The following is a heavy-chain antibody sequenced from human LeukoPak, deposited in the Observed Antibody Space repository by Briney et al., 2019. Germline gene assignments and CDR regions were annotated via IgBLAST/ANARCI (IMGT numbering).Heavy chain of an antibody. D-gene: IGHD2-21*02. CDR1: GGSISSYY. V-gene: IGHV4-4*08. CDR3: ARERVWRYCGGDSCGWFDP. Sequence: PSETLSLTCTVSGGSISSYYWSWIRQPPGKGLEWIGYIYTSGSTNYNPSLKSRVTISVDTSKNQFSLKLSSVTAADTAVYYCARERVWRYCGGDSCGWFDPWGQGTLVTVSS. CDR2: IYTSGST. J-gene: IGHJ5*02.